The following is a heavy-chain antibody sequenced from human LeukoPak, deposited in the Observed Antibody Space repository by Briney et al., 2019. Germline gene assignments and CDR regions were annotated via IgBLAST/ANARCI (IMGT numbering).Heavy chain of an antibody. CDR1: GFTFSSYA. J-gene: IGHJ2*01. CDR2: ISGSGGST. Sequence: GGSLRLSCAASGFTFSSYAMSWVRQAPGKGLEWVSAISGSGGSTYYADSVKGRFTISRDNSKNTLYLQMNRLRAEDTAVYYCVRGEYYYDSSGRGFDLWGRGTLVTVSS. V-gene: IGHV3-23*01. D-gene: IGHD3-22*01. CDR3: VRGEYYYDSSGRGFDL.